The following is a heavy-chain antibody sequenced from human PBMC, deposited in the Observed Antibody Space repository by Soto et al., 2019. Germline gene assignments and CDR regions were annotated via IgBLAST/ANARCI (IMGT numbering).Heavy chain of an antibody. V-gene: IGHV1-46*01. D-gene: IGHD5-12*01. CDR3: ARPLIGNSIDL. J-gene: IGHJ3*01. Sequence: ASVKVSCKASGYTFFKYFIHWVRQAPGQGLEWIGIINPSRGSATYGPIFQGRVSLTADMPTSTVYMELSSLRSEDTAIYYCARPLIGNSIDLWGQGTSVTVSS. CDR1: GYTFFKYF. CDR2: INPSRGSA.